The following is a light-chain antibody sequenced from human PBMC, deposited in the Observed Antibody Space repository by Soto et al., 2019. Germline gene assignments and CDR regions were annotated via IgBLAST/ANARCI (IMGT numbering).Light chain of an antibody. J-gene: IGKJ1*01. CDR1: QSISDT. V-gene: IGKV3-15*01. CDR3: QQYDNWPWT. Sequence: EIEMSQSPATLSVSPGGRATLSCRASQSISDTLAWYQQKPGQAPRLLIHGASTRAPGFPARFSGSGSGTDFTLTISSLQSEDFAVYYCQQYDNWPWTFGQGTKVDI. CDR2: GAS.